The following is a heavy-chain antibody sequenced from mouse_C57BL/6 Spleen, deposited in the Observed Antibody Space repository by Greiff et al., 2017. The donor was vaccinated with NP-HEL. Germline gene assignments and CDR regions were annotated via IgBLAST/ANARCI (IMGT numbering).Heavy chain of an antibody. CDR1: GYTFTSYW. Sequence: VQLQQPGTELVKPGASVKLSCTASGYTFTSYWMHWVKQRPGQGLEWIGNINPSNGGTNYNEKFKSKATLTVDKSSSTAYMQLSSLTSEDSAVYYGARDRYDYDEDDWGKGTTLTVAS. CDR2: INPSNGGT. J-gene: IGHJ2*01. V-gene: IGHV1-53*01. D-gene: IGHD2-4*01. CDR3: ARDRYDYDEDD.